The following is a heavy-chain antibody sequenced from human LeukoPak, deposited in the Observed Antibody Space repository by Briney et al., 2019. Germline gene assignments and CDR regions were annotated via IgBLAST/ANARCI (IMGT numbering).Heavy chain of an antibody. D-gene: IGHD2-15*01. V-gene: IGHV3-23*01. CDR2: ISGSGGST. J-gene: IGHJ3*02. CDR3: AKQRSGGSWSDAFDI. Sequence: GGSLRLSCATSGFAFSSYAMSWVRQAPGKGLEWVSAISGSGGSTYYADSVKGRFTISRDNSKKTLYLQMNSLRAEHTAVYYCAKQRSGGSWSDAFDIWGQGTMVTVSS. CDR1: GFAFSSYA.